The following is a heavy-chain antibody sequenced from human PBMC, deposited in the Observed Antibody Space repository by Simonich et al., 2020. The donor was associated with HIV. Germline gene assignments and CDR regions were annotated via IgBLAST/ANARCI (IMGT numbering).Heavy chain of an antibody. J-gene: IGHJ4*02. CDR2: ISYDGSNK. V-gene: IGHV3-30*07. Sequence: QVQLVESGGGVVQPGRSLRLSCAASGFTFSRYAMHWVRQAPGKGLEWVAVISYDGSNKYYADSVKGRFTISRDNSKNTLYLPMNSLRAEDTAVYYCASGGSISSVWADDYWGQGTLVTVSS. D-gene: IGHD3-16*01. CDR3: ASGGSISSVWADDY. CDR1: GFTFSRYA.